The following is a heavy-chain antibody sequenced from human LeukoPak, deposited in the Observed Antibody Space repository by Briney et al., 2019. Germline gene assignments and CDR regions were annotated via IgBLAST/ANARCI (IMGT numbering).Heavy chain of an antibody. D-gene: IGHD1-1*01. CDR3: ARTTTAALFDY. J-gene: IGHJ4*02. V-gene: IGHV1-2*02. CDR2: INPNTGGT. CDR1: GYTFTGYY. Sequence: ASVKVSFTASGYTFTGYYMHWVRQAPGQGLEWMGWINPNTGGTKYGQKFQGRVTMTRDTSISTAYMELSRLTSDDTAVYYCARTTTAALFDYWGQGTLVTVSS.